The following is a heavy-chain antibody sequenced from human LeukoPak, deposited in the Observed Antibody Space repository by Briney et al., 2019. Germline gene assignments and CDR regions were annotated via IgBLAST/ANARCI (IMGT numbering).Heavy chain of an antibody. J-gene: IGHJ4*02. CDR3: VRDRGYSTFDY. V-gene: IGHV3-7*03. CDR2: INLDGSEI. Sequence: GGSLRLSCEASGFAFGHSWMSWVRQAPGKGLEWVANINLDGSEINYLDSLTGRLTISRDNAKDSLYLQMNGLRAEDTAVYFCVRDRGYSTFDYWGQGTLVTASS. D-gene: IGHD3-22*01. CDR1: GFAFGHSW.